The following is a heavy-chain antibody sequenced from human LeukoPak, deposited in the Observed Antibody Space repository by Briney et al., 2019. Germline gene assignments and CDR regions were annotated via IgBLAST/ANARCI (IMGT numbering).Heavy chain of an antibody. J-gene: IGHJ4*02. CDR1: GYTFTGYY. V-gene: IGHV1-2*02. Sequence: ASVKVSCKASGYTFTGYYMHWVRQAPGQGLEWMGWINPNSGGTNYAQKFQGRVTMTRGTSISTAYMELSRLRSDDTAVYYCARGGLGYYYDSSGYRFDYWGQGTLVTVSS. CDR3: ARGGLGYYYDSSGYRFDY. CDR2: INPNSGGT. D-gene: IGHD3-22*01.